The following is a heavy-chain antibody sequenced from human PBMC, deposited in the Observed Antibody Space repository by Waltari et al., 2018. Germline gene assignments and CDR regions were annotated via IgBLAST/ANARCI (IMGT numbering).Heavy chain of an antibody. V-gene: IGHV4-59*01. J-gene: IGHJ3*02. CDR3: ARDGGLDAFDI. CDR1: GFTFSDYY. D-gene: IGHD2-15*01. Sequence: QVQLVESGGGLVKPGGSLRLSCAASGFTFSDYYMSWIRQAPGKGLEWIGYIYYSGSTNYNPSLKSRVTISVDTSKNQFSLKLSSVTAADTAVYYCARDGGLDAFDIWGQGTMVTVSS. CDR2: IYYSGST.